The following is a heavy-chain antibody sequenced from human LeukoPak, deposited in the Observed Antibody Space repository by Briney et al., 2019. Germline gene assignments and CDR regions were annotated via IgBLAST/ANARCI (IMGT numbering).Heavy chain of an antibody. Sequence: SETLSLTCTVSGGSIRIYYWSWIRQPPEKGLEWIGYFSYSGKTYYNPSLKSRLTISVDTSKNQFSLKLSSVTAADTAVYYCARGYYDNSGYYSLPEYWGQGTLVTVSS. CDR1: GGSIRIYY. V-gene: IGHV4-59*01. CDR3: ARGYYDNSGYYSLPEY. D-gene: IGHD3-22*01. CDR2: FSYSGKT. J-gene: IGHJ4*02.